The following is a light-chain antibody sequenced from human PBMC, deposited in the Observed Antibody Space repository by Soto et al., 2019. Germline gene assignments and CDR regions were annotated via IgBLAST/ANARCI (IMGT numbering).Light chain of an antibody. CDR1: HNVPHSD. CDR2: GVS. J-gene: IGKJ4*01. Sequence: EIVLTQSPGTLSLSPGERATHSCRASHNVPHSDLAWYQQKPGRAPRLLMYGVSTRATGIPVRFSGSGSGTDFTLTISRLEPEDFAVYYCQQYGASPLLTFGGGTKVEIK. V-gene: IGKV3-20*01. CDR3: QQYGASPLLT.